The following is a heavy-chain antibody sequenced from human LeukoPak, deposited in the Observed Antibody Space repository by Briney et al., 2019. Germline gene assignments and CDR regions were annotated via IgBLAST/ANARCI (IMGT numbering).Heavy chain of an antibody. V-gene: IGHV3-30-3*01. Sequence: SGGSLRLSCSASGFTFSSYAMHWVRQAPGKGLEWVAVISYDGSNKYYADSVKGRFTISRGNSKNTLYLQMNSLRAEDTAVYYCARVPLEWLLSDWFDPWGQGTLVTVSS. CDR1: GFTFSSYA. J-gene: IGHJ5*02. CDR2: ISYDGSNK. D-gene: IGHD3-3*01. CDR3: ARVPLEWLLSDWFDP.